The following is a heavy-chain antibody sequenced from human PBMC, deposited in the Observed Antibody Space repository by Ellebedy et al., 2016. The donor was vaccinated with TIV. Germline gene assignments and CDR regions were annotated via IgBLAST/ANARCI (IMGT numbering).Heavy chain of an antibody. D-gene: IGHD3-10*01. J-gene: IGHJ4*02. CDR1: GFTFSSNW. V-gene: IGHV3-7*03. CDR3: ARGRSFN. Sequence: PGGSLRLSCAASGFTFSSNWMSWVRQTPGKGLEWVAYIKQDGSEKYYVDSVKGRFTISRDNAKYSLYLQMNSLRAEDTAVYYCARGRSFNWGQGTLVTVSS. CDR2: IKQDGSEK.